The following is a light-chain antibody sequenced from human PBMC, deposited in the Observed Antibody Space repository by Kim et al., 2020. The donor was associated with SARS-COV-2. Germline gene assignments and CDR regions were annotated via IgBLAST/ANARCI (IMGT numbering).Light chain of an antibody. V-gene: IGKV3-11*01. CDR2: DAS. CDR3: QQRANWPLT. J-gene: IGKJ4*01. CDR1: QTISNY. Sequence: LSPGERATLSGRASQTISNYVAWYQQKPGQAPRLLIYDASNRATGIPARFSGSGSGPDFTLTISSLEPEDFAVYYCQQRANWPLTFGGGTKVDIK.